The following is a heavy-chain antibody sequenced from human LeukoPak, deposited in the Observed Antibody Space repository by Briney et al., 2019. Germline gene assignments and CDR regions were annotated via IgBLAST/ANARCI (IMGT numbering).Heavy chain of an antibody. CDR3: ARVPQATYYDFWSGPVDAFDI. J-gene: IGHJ3*02. CDR2: IYHSGST. D-gene: IGHD3-3*01. V-gene: IGHV4-59*01. Sequence: PSETLSLTCTVSGGSISSYYWSWIRQPPGKGLEWIGYIYHSGSTNYNPSLKSRVTISVDTSKNQFSLKLSSVTAADTAVYYCARVPQATYYDFWSGPVDAFDIWGQGTMVTVSS. CDR1: GGSISSYY.